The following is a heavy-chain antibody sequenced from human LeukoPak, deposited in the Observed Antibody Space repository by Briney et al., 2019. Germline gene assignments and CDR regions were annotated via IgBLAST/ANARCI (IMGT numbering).Heavy chain of an antibody. CDR1: GFTFSDYP. D-gene: IGHD2-21*01. CDR3: ARSFGFPFGYMDV. CDR2: ITYDASND. Sequence: PGRSRSLSCAAYGFTFSDYPMYWVRQPPGKGLEWVAVITYDASNDFYRALVRGRSTISRDNARNTVYLQMDTLKPEDTAVYYCARSFGFPFGYMDVWGKGTMVIVSS. J-gene: IGHJ6*03. V-gene: IGHV3-30*04.